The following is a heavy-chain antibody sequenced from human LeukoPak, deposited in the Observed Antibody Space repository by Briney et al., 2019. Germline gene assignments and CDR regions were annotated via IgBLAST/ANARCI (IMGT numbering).Heavy chain of an antibody. CDR3: ARHHFGDTANLHFDY. D-gene: IGHD5-18*01. CDR1: GFTFSSYS. J-gene: IGHJ4*02. Sequence: GGSLRLSCAASGFTFSSYSMNWVRQAPGKGLEWVSYISSSSSYIYYADSVKGRFTISRDNAKNSLYLQMNSLRAEDTAVYYCARHHFGDTANLHFDYWGQGPLVPVS. V-gene: IGHV3-21*01. CDR2: ISSSSSYI.